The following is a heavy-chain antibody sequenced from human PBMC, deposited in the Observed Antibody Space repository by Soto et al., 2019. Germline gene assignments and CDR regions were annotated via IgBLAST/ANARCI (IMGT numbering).Heavy chain of an antibody. Sequence: ASVKVSCKASGGTFSSYAISWVRQAPGQGLEWMGGIIPIFGTANYAQKFQGRVTITADESTSTAYMELSSLRSEDTAVYYCACRPGKYCTNPGECPRSRHRLWFDPWGQGTLVTVSS. CDR1: GGTFSSYA. CDR2: IIPIFGTA. D-gene: IGHD2-8*01. CDR3: ACRPGKYCTNPGECPRSRHRLWFDP. V-gene: IGHV1-69*13. J-gene: IGHJ5*02.